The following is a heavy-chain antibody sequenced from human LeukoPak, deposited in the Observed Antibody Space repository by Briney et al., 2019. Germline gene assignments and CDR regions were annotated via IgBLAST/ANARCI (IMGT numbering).Heavy chain of an antibody. CDR2: ISYDGSNK. CDR1: GFTFSSYG. Sequence: GGSLRLSCAASGFTFSSYGMHWVRQAPGKGLEWVAVISYDGSNKYYADSVKGRFTISRDNSKNTLYLQMNSLRAEDTAVYYCAKARGAFDIWGQGTMVTVSS. CDR3: AKARGAFDI. J-gene: IGHJ3*02. V-gene: IGHV3-30*18.